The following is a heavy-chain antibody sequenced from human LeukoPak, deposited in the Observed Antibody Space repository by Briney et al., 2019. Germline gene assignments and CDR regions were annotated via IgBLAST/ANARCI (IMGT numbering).Heavy chain of an antibody. D-gene: IGHD5-24*01. CDR3: TRSPRDGYHDSFDI. CDR2: IYPGDSET. V-gene: IGHV5-51*01. CDR1: GYSFTTYW. Sequence: GESLKISCKGSGYSFTTYWIAWVRQMPGEGLEWMGIIYPGDSETRYSPSFQGQVTISADKSITTAYLQWGSLKALDTAMYYCTRSPRDGYHDSFDIWGQGTTVTVFS. J-gene: IGHJ3*02.